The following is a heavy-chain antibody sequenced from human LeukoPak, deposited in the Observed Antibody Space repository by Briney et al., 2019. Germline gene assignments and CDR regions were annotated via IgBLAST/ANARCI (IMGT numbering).Heavy chain of an antibody. Sequence: PGGSLRLSCAASGFTFSSYSMNWVRQAPGKGLEWVSYISSSSSTTYYADSVKGRFTISRDNAKNSLYLQMNSLRAEDTAVYYCATSSGYENGNYWGQGTLVTVSS. CDR2: ISSSSSTT. V-gene: IGHV3-48*01. J-gene: IGHJ4*02. CDR1: GFTFSSYS. D-gene: IGHD5-12*01. CDR3: ATSSGYENGNY.